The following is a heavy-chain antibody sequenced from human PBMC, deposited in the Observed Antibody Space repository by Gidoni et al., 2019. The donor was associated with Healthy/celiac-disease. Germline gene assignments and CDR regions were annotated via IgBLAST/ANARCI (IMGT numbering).Heavy chain of an antibody. Sequence: EVQLVESGGGLVQPGRSLRLSCAASGFTFDDYAMHWVRQAPGKGLEWVSGISWNSGSIGYADSVKGRFTISRDNAKNSLYLQMNSLRAEDTAVYYCAKGGAYSGSYYDYWGQGTLVTVSS. D-gene: IGHD1-26*01. V-gene: IGHV3-9*01. CDR1: GFTFDDYA. CDR2: ISWNSGSI. J-gene: IGHJ4*02. CDR3: AKGGAYSGSYYDY.